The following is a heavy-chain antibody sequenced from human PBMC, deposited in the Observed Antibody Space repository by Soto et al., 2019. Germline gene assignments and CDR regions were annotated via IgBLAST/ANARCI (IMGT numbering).Heavy chain of an antibody. J-gene: IGHJ4*02. CDR2: IWYDGSNK. CDR1: GFTFSSYG. Sequence: QVQLVESGGGVVQPGRSLRLSCAASGFTFSSYGMHWVRQAPGKGLEWVAVIWYDGSNKYYADSVKGRFTISRDNSKNPLYLQMNSLRAADTAVYYCARDKPGIAAAGTLDYWGQGTLVTVSS. CDR3: ARDKPGIAAAGTLDY. D-gene: IGHD6-13*01. V-gene: IGHV3-33*01.